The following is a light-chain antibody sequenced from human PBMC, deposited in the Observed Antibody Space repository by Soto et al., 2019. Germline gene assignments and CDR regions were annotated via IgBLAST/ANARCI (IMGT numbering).Light chain of an antibody. V-gene: IGKV3-20*01. CDR3: QQYGSSRLT. Sequence: EIVLTQSPGTLSLSPGERATLSCRASQSVSSSYLAWYQQKPGQAPRLLIYGASSRATGIAARFSGSGSGTDFTLTISRLEPEDFAVYYCQQYGSSRLTFGQGTKVEIK. CDR1: QSVSSSY. J-gene: IGKJ1*01. CDR2: GAS.